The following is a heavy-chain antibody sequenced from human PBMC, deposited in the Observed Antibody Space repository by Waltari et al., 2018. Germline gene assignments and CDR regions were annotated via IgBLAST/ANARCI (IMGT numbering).Heavy chain of an antibody. V-gene: IGHV4-59*01. D-gene: IGHD6-19*01. J-gene: IGHJ1*01. CDR1: GCSITSDY. CDR2: IYHSGTT. Sequence: QVQLMESGPGLVRPSETLSLTCNVSGCSITSDYWSWVRQPPGKGLEWVGYIYHSGTTNYNPSLRSRVSISVDTSKTQFSLKLNYVTAADTAVYYCARGHSTGWYLSHWGRGALVTVSS. CDR3: ARGHSTGWYLSH.